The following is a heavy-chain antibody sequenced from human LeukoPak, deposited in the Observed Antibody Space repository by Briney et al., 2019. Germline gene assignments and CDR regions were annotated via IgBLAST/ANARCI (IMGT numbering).Heavy chain of an antibody. CDR3: ARSGYGVAFDI. Sequence: GGSLRLSCAASGFTVSSNYMSWVRQAPGKGLEWVSVIYSGRSTYHADSVEGRFTISRDNSKNTLYLQMSSLRAEDTAVYYCARSGYGVAFDIWGQGTMVTVSS. CDR1: GFTVSSNY. V-gene: IGHV3-53*01. D-gene: IGHD5-12*01. J-gene: IGHJ3*02. CDR2: IYSGRST.